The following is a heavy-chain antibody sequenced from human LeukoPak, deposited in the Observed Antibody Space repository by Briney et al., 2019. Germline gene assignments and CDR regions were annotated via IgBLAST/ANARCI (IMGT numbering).Heavy chain of an antibody. Sequence: GGSLRLSCAASGFTFSSYAMSWVRQAPGKGLEWVSAISGSGGSTYYADSVKGRFTISRDNSKNTLYLQMNSLRAEDTAVYYCEGIKGYCSGGSCYYYYYGMDVWGQGTTVTVSS. CDR3: EGIKGYCSGGSCYYYYYGMDV. J-gene: IGHJ6*02. CDR1: GFTFSSYA. D-gene: IGHD2-15*01. CDR2: ISGSGGST. V-gene: IGHV3-23*01.